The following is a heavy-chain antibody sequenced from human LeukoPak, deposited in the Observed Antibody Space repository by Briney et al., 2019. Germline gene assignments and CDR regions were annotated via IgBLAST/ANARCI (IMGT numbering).Heavy chain of an antibody. CDR1: GYSLTSYW. CDR3: ATTYGSGSYYQRYFDY. J-gene: IGHJ4*02. CDR2: IYPGDSDT. D-gene: IGHD3-10*01. Sequence: GESLKISRKGSGYSLTSYWNGWVRQMPGKGLEWMGIIYPGDSDTRYSPSFQGQVTISADKSISTAYLQWSSLKASDTAMYYCATTYGSGSYYQRYFDYWGQGTLVTVSS. V-gene: IGHV5-51*01.